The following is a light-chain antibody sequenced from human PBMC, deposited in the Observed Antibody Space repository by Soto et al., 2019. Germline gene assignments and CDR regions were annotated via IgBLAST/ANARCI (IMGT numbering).Light chain of an antibody. V-gene: IGLV1-47*01. Sequence: QSVLTQPPSVSGTPGQRVTISCSGSSSNIESDYVYWFRQLPGTAPKVLIYRNNQRPSGVPERFSGSKSGTSASLAISGLRSEDEADYYCAAWDDSLSGRVFGGGTKVTVL. CDR3: AAWDDSLSGRV. CDR2: RNN. J-gene: IGLJ3*02. CDR1: SSNIESDY.